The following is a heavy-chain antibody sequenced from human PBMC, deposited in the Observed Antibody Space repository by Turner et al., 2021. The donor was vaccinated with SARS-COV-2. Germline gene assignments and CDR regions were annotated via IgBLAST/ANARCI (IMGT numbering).Heavy chain of an antibody. D-gene: IGHD3-22*01. Sequence: EVQLVETGGGLIQPGGSLRLSYAASGFTVSSNYMSWVRQAPGKGLEWVSIIYSGGSTYCVDSVKGRFTISRDNSKNTLYLQMNSLRAEDTAVYYCASGVYDSIRWGQGTLVTVSS. CDR2: IYSGGST. V-gene: IGHV3-53*02. CDR3: ASGVYDSIR. J-gene: IGHJ4*02. CDR1: GFTVSSNY.